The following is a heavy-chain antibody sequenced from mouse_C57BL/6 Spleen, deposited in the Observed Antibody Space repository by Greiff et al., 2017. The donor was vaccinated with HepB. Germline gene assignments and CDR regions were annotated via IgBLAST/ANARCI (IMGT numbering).Heavy chain of an antibody. CDR1: GYSTTSGYD. CDR2: ISYSGST. D-gene: IGHD1-1*01. CDR3: ARGTTGSFAY. J-gene: IGHJ3*01. V-gene: IGHV3-1*01. Sequence: EVQLQESGPGMVKPSQSLSLTCTVTGYSTTSGYDWHWIRHFPGNKLEWMGYISYSGSTNYNPSLKSRISITHDTSKNHFFLKLNSVTTEDTATYYCARGTTGSFAYWGQGTLVTVSA.